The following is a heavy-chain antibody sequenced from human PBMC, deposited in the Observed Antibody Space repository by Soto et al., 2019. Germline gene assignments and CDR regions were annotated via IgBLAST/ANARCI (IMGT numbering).Heavy chain of an antibody. J-gene: IGHJ4*02. V-gene: IGHV4-30-2*01. CDR3: ARAGGNVTKIFDY. D-gene: IGHD3-22*01. CDR2: IYHSGST. Sequence: TLSLTCAGSFGSISSGGYSCIWIRRPPGKGLEWIGYIYHSGSTYYNPSLKSRVTISVDRSKNQFSLKLSSVTAADTAVYYCARAGGNVTKIFDYWGQGTLVTSPQ. CDR1: FGSISSGGYS.